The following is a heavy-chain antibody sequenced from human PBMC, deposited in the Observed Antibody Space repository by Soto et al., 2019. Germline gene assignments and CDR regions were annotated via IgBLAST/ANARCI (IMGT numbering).Heavy chain of an antibody. CDR2: ISSSSSYT. CDR1: GFTFSDYY. D-gene: IGHD6-6*01. Sequence: PGGSLRLSCAASGFTFSDYYMSWIRQAPGKGLEWVSYISSSSSYTNYADSVKGRFTISRDNAKNSLYLQMNSLRAEDTAVYYCARGGAARPDPYYYYGMDVWGQGTTVTVSS. CDR3: ARGGAARPDPYYYYGMDV. V-gene: IGHV3-11*06. J-gene: IGHJ6*02.